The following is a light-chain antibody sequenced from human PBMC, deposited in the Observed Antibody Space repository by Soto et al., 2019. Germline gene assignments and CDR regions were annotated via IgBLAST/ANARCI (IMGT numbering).Light chain of an antibody. CDR2: DAS. CDR1: QSVSSY. V-gene: IGKV3-11*01. CDR3: QQRSNWPPIT. J-gene: IGKJ5*01. Sequence: EIVLTQSPATLSLSPGERATLSRRASQSVSSYLAWYQQKPGQAPRLLIYDASNRATGIPARFSGSGSGTDFTLTISCLEPEDFAVYYCQQRSNWPPITFGQGPRLEIK.